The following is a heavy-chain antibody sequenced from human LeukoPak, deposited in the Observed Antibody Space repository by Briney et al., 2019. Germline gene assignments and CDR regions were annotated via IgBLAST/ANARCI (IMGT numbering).Heavy chain of an antibody. CDR2: IYSGGST. Sequence: QSGGSLRLSCAASGFTVSSNYMSWVRQAPGKGLEWVSVIYSGGSTYYADSVKGRFTISRDNSKNTLYLQMNSLRAEDTAVYYCARVFTYYDFWSGHYGMDVWGQGTTVTVSS. D-gene: IGHD3-3*01. CDR3: ARVFTYYDFWSGHYGMDV. V-gene: IGHV3-66*01. J-gene: IGHJ6*02. CDR1: GFTVSSNY.